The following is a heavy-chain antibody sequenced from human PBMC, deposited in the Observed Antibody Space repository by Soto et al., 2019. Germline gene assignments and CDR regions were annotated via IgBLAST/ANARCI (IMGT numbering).Heavy chain of an antibody. Sequence: QVQLVQSGPEVKNPGASLKVSCKASGYTFTNYGITWVRQAPGQGLEWMGWITASNGNANYAREIQGRLTLTRDTSTYTASMELRSLRSDDTAVYYCARGASCSSTSCYDNFHYGLAVWGQGTTVIVSS. D-gene: IGHD2-2*01. CDR2: ITASNGNA. CDR3: ARGASCSSTSCYDNFHYGLAV. CDR1: GYTFTNYG. V-gene: IGHV1-18*01. J-gene: IGHJ6*02.